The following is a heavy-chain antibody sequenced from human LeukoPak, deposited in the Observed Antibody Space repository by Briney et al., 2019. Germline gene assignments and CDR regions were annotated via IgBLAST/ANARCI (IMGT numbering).Heavy chain of an antibody. CDR3: ATPSSYYYDTKGGGGAFDI. J-gene: IGHJ3*02. Sequence: ASVKVSCKVSGYTLTELSMHWVRQAPGKGLEWMGGFYPEDGETIYAQKFQGRVTMTEDTSTDTAYMELSSLRSEDTAVYYCATPSSYYYDTKGGGGAFDIWGQGTMVTVSS. D-gene: IGHD3-22*01. V-gene: IGHV1-24*01. CDR2: FYPEDGET. CDR1: GYTLTELS.